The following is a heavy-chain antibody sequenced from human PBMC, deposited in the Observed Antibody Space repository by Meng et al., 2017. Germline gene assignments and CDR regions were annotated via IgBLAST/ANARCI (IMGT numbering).Heavy chain of an antibody. CDR2: TCYMSKRYN. CDR3: ARVGPEGSLDY. CDR1: GVLVSSKSAA. Sequence: VLVQQSGQGLVKHSQTLSLTSAISGVLVSSKSAAWHWISQSPSRGLEWLGRTCYMSKRYNNYAVSVRSRVTINPVTSKNQFSLHLQSVTPEDTAVYYCARVGPEGSLDYWGQGTLVTVSS. J-gene: IGHJ4*02. D-gene: IGHD1-26*01. V-gene: IGHV6-1*01.